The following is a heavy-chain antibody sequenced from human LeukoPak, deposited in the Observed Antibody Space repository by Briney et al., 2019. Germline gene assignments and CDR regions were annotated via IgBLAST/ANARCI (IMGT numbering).Heavy chain of an antibody. CDR3: AGSPPDVPHPYFQH. V-gene: IGHV4-30-4*01. CDR1: GGSISSGDYY. D-gene: IGHD3-16*01. J-gene: IGHJ1*01. CDR2: IYYSGST. Sequence: SETLSLTCTVSGGSISSGDYYWSWIRQPPGKGLEWIGYIYYSGSTYYNPSLKSRVTISVDTSKNQFSLKLSSVTAADTAVYYCAGSPPDVPHPYFQHWGQGTLVTVSS.